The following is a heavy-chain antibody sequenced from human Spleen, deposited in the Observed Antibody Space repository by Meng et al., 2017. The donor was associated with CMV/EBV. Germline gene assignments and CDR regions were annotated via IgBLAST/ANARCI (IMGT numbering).Heavy chain of an antibody. D-gene: IGHD2-2*01. Sequence: GEALKISCAVSEITASTSYMSWVRQAPGNGLEWVSTIYSVANTYYAESVKGRFTISTDDAKITPCLQMNSLRDDDTAAYYCATRLVLPAAIQYYYRNYGMDVWGQGTTVTVSS. CDR1: EITASTSY. J-gene: IGHJ6*02. CDR2: IYSVANT. CDR3: ATRLVLPAAIQYYYRNYGMDV. V-gene: IGHV3-66*02.